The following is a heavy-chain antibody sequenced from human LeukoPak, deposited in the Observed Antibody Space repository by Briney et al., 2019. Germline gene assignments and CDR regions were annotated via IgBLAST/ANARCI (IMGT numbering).Heavy chain of an antibody. Sequence: GGSLRLSCIASGFTFSNYGMSWVRQAPGKGLEWVSIISGSGDRTLHADSVKGRFTVSRDNSKNTVYLQMNNLRAEDTAVYYCVSFYETYWGRGTLVTVSS. D-gene: IGHD2/OR15-2a*01. CDR1: GFTFSNYG. CDR2: ISGSGDRT. V-gene: IGHV3-23*01. J-gene: IGHJ4*02. CDR3: VSFYETY.